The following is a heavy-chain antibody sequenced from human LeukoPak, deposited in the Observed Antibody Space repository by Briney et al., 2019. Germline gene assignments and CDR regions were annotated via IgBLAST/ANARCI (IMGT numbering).Heavy chain of an antibody. CDR1: GYTLTELS. CDR3: ARGSRPYSSGWYIGY. D-gene: IGHD6-19*01. V-gene: IGHV1-24*01. CDR2: FDLEDGES. J-gene: IGHJ4*02. Sequence: ASVKVSCKVSGYTLTELSMHWVRQAPGKGLEWVGGFDLEDGESIYAQKFQGRVTITTDESTSTAYMELSSLRSEDTAVYYCARGSRPYSSGWYIGYWGQGTLVTVSS.